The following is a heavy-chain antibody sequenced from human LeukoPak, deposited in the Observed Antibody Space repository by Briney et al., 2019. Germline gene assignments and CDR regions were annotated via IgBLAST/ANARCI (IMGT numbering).Heavy chain of an antibody. D-gene: IGHD2-15*01. Sequence: PSETLSLTCAVYGGSFSGYYWSWIRQPPGKGLEWIGYIYYSGSTNYNPSLKSRVTISVDTSKNQFSLKLSSVTAADTAVYYCARSGHCSGGSCYRYFQHWGQGTLVTVSS. V-gene: IGHV4-59*01. CDR1: GGSFSGYY. CDR2: IYYSGST. CDR3: ARSGHCSGGSCYRYFQH. J-gene: IGHJ1*01.